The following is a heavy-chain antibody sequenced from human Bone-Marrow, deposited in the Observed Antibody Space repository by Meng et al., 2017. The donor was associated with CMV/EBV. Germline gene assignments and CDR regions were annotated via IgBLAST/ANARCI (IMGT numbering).Heavy chain of an antibody. V-gene: IGHV6-1*01. CDR2: TFYRSKWYN. Sequence: SEPLSLTCAISGDSVSSSSVAWAWSRQSPSKGLEWLGRTFYRSKWYNHYAVSVKSRITINPDTSKNQLSLHLESVTPEDTAVYYCARDKNTGPVWPNWFDPWGQGTLVTVSS. D-gene: IGHD1-1*01. CDR3: ARDKNTGPVWPNWFDP. CDR1: GDSVSSSSVA. J-gene: IGHJ5*02.